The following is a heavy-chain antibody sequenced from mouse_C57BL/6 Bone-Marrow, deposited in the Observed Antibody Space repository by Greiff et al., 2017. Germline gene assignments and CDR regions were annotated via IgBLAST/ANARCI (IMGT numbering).Heavy chain of an antibody. D-gene: IGHD2-1*01. V-gene: IGHV1-61*01. CDR2: IYPSDSET. CDR1: GYTFTSYW. Sequence: QVQLQQPGAELVRPGSSVKLSCKASGYTFTSYWMDWVKQRPGQGLEWIGNIYPSDSETHYNQKFKDKATLTVDKSSSTAYMQLSSLTSEDSAVYYCARSDGNYLYYFDYWGQGTTLTVSS. CDR3: ARSDGNYLYYFDY. J-gene: IGHJ2*01.